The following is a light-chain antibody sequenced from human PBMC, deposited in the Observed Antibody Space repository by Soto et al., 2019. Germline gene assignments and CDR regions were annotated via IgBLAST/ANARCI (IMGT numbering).Light chain of an antibody. Sequence: QSVLTQPASVSGSPGQSITISCTGTSSDVGSYNLVSWYQQHPGKAPKLMIYEVSKRPSGVSNRFSGSKSGNTASLTISGLQADDEADYSCCSYAGSYVFGTGSKVTVL. J-gene: IGLJ1*01. CDR3: CSYAGSYV. CDR1: SSDVGSYNL. V-gene: IGLV2-23*02. CDR2: EVS.